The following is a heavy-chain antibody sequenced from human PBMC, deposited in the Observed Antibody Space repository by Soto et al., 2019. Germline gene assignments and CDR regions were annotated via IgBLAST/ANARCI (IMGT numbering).Heavy chain of an antibody. CDR3: AKVAPHRYCSGGSCLWSDY. Sequence: EVQLLESGGGLVQPGGSLRLSCAASGFTFSSYAMSWVRQAPGKGLEWVSAISGSGGSTYYADSVKGRFTISRDNSKNTLYLQMNSLRAEDTAVYYCAKVAPHRYCSGGSCLWSDYWGQGTLVTVSS. V-gene: IGHV3-23*01. J-gene: IGHJ4*02. CDR2: ISGSGGST. CDR1: GFTFSSYA. D-gene: IGHD2-15*01.